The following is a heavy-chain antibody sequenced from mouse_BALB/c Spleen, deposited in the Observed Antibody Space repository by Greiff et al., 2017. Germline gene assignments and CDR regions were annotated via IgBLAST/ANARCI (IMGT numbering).Heavy chain of an antibody. Sequence: QVQLKQSGAELVKPGASVKLSCKASGYTFTSYYMYWVKQRPGQGLEWIGEINPSNGGTNFNEKFKSKATLTVDKSSSTAYMQLSSLTSEDSAVYYCTRWLLGAMDYWGQGTSVTVAS. CDR1: GYTFTSYY. D-gene: IGHD2-3*01. J-gene: IGHJ4*01. CDR2: INPSNGGT. CDR3: TRWLLGAMDY. V-gene: IGHV1S81*02.